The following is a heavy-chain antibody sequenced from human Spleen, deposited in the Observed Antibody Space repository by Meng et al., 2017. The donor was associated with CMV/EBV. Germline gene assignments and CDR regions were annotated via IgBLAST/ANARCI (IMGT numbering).Heavy chain of an antibody. CDR3: AISDYS. CDR2: IAGSGITT. J-gene: IGHJ4*02. D-gene: IGHD4-11*01. CDR1: GFTFSDFA. V-gene: IGHV3-23*01. Sequence: GESLKISCAASGFTFSDFAMSWVRQAPEEGLEWVSGIAGSGITTYYADSVKGRFTISRDNSKNTVYLQMNSLRAEDTAVYYCAISDYSWGQGTLVTVSS.